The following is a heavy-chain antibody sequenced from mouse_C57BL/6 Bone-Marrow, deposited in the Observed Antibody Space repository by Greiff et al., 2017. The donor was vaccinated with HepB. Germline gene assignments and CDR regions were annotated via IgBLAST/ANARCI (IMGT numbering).Heavy chain of an antibody. Sequence: DVHLVESGGDLVKPGGSLKLSCAASGFTFSSYGMSWVRQTPDKRLEWVATISSGGSYTYYPDSVKGRFTISRDNAKNTLYLQMSSLKSEDTAMYYCARHGNYVYYAMDYWGQGTSVTGSS. V-gene: IGHV5-6*01. D-gene: IGHD2-1*01. CDR1: GFTFSSYG. CDR2: ISSGGSYT. CDR3: ARHGNYVYYAMDY. J-gene: IGHJ4*01.